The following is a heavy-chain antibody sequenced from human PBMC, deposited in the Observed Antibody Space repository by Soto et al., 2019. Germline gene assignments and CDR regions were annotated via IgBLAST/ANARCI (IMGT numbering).Heavy chain of an antibody. CDR1: GFTFSSYS. CDR3: ARDHSGYSYGFYYYYGMDV. J-gene: IGHJ6*02. D-gene: IGHD5-18*01. V-gene: IGHV3-21*01. Sequence: EVQLVESGGGLVKPGGSLRLSCAASGFTFSSYSMNWVRQAPGKGLEWVSSISSSSSYINYADSVKGRFTISRDNAKNSLYLQMNSLRAEDTAVYYCARDHSGYSYGFYYYYGMDVWGQGTTVTVSS. CDR2: ISSSSSYI.